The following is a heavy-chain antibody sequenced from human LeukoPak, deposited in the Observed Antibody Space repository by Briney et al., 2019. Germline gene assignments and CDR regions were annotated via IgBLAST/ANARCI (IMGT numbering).Heavy chain of an antibody. CDR2: IRTDIEGETT. J-gene: IGHJ6*02. Sequence: GGSLRLSCTASGFIFDTHTLTWVRQAPGKGLEWVGRIRTDIEGETTDYAAPVKGKFTISRDDPKTTMYLHMNSLKTEDSAVYYCTTERNWELLRPYGLDIWGQGTTVTVSS. CDR3: TTERNWELLRPYGLDI. CDR1: GFIFDTHT. D-gene: IGHD1-26*01. V-gene: IGHV3-15*01.